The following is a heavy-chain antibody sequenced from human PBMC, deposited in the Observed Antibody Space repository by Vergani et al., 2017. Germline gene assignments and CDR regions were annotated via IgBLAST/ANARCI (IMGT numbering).Heavy chain of an antibody. CDR2: ISGSGGST. V-gene: IGHV3-23*01. Sequence: EVQLLESGGGLVQPGGSLRLSCAASGFTFSSYAMSWVRQAPGKGLEWVSAISGSGGSTYYADSVKGRFTISRENAKNSLYLQMNGLRAGDTAVYYCVRVKGSNWNDHLYDIWGQGTLVTVSS. D-gene: IGHD1-1*01. CDR1: GFTFSSYA. CDR3: VRVKGSNWNDHLYDI. J-gene: IGHJ3*02.